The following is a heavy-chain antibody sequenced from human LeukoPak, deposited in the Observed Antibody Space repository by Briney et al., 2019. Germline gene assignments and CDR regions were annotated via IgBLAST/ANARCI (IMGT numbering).Heavy chain of an antibody. CDR1: GYTFSTYA. D-gene: IGHD3-16*01. V-gene: IGHV3-23*01. CDR2: ISDSGDNT. J-gene: IGHJ5*02. CDR3: AKDMRFDP. Sequence: PGGSLRLSCEGFGYTFSTYAMSWVRQAPGKGLEWVSSISDSGDNTDYAESVKGRFTISRDNSKNTMYLQMNILRAEDTAVYYCAKDMRFDPWGQGTLVTVSS.